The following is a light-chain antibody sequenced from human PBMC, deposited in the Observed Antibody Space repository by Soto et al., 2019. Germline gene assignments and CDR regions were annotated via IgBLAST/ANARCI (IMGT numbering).Light chain of an antibody. V-gene: IGLV2-23*01. Sequence: QSALTQPASVSGSPGQSITISCTGTSSDVGSYNLVSWYQQHPGKAPKLMIYEGSKRPSGVSNRFSGSKSGNTASLTISGIQAEDEAEYYCCSYAGSSTSVVFGGGTQLTVL. CDR1: SSDVGSYNL. CDR3: CSYAGSSTSVV. J-gene: IGLJ2*01. CDR2: EGS.